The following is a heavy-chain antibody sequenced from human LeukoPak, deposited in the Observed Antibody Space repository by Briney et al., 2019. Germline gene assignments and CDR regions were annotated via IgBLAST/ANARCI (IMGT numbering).Heavy chain of an antibody. J-gene: IGHJ4*02. CDR2: ITSFSSDI. Sequence: PGGSLRLSCAASGFTFSSYSMTWVRQAPGKGLEWVSSITSFSSDIYYADSVKGRFTISRDNAKNSLFLQMTSLRDDDTAVYYCARDSAHSFDFWGQGTLVTVSS. CDR1: GFTFSSYS. CDR3: ARDSAHSFDF. V-gene: IGHV3-21*01.